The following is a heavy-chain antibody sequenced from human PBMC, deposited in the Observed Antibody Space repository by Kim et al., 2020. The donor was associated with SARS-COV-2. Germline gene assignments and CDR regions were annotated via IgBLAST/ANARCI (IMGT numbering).Heavy chain of an antibody. V-gene: IGHV3-23*01. Sequence: GGSLRLSCAASGLTFSNYVVAWVRQAPGKVLEWVSGITTDGITSYIDSVKGRLTISRDNSKNTMYLQLNNLIGEDTALYFCARGVVYWGRGTLGTVSP. CDR1: GLTFSNYV. D-gene: IGHD2-15*01. CDR3: ARGVVY. CDR2: ITTDGIT. J-gene: IGHJ4*02.